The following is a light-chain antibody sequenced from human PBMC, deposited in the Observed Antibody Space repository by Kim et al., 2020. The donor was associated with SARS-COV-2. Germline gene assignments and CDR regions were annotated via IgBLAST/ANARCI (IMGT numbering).Light chain of an antibody. V-gene: IGKV3D-15*01. CDR3: QEYNNWPALT. CDR2: DTS. Sequence: SPGEKATPSCRASHSVSSNFAWYQQKPGQAPRLLIYDTSIRASGIPARFSGSGSGTEFTLTISSLQSEDFAVYYCQEYNNWPALTFGGGTKVDIK. J-gene: IGKJ4*01. CDR1: HSVSSN.